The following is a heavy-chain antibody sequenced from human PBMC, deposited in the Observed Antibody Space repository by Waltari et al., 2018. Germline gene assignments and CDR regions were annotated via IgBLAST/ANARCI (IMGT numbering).Heavy chain of an antibody. D-gene: IGHD3-3*01. CDR2: IYTSGNT. V-gene: IGHV4-61*02. Sequence: QVQLQESGPGLVKPSQTLSLTCTVSGGSISSGSYYWSWIRQPAGKGREWIGRIYTSGNTNTNPSLKSQVTISVDPSKNQFTLELSSVTAADTAVYYCARETMEGAFDIWGQGTMVTVSS. J-gene: IGHJ3*02. CDR1: GGSISSGSYY. CDR3: ARETMEGAFDI.